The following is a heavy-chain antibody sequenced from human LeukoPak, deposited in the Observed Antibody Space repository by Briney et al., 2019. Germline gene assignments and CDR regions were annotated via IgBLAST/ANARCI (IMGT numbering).Heavy chain of an antibody. Sequence: GGSLRLSCAASGFTFISYAISWVRKSPGKGLEWVSAISGSGGSTYYADSVKGWFTISRDNSKNTLYLQMNSLRAEDTAVYYCAKYRRVVVVVTDIDYWGQGTLVTVSS. V-gene: IGHV3-23*01. D-gene: IGHD3-22*01. CDR3: AKYRRVVVVVTDIDY. J-gene: IGHJ4*02. CDR1: GFTFISYA. CDR2: ISGSGGST.